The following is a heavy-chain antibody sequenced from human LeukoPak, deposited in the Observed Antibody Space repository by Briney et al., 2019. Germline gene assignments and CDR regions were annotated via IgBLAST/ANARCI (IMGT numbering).Heavy chain of an antibody. CDR3: AKAPFSWFAYIDY. J-gene: IGHJ4*02. D-gene: IGHD3-10*01. Sequence: GGSLRLSCAASGFTFSTYAMSWVRQTPGKGLEWVSIINNSGGSTYYADSVKGRFTIARDNSKNTLYPQMNSLRAEDTAVYYCAKAPFSWFAYIDYWGQGALVTVSS. CDR2: INNSGGST. CDR1: GFTFSTYA. V-gene: IGHV3-23*01.